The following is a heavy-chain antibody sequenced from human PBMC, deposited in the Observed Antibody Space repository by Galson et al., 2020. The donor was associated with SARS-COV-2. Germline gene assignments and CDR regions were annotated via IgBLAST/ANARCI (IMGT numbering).Heavy chain of an antibody. J-gene: IGHJ4*02. V-gene: IGHV3-9*01. CDR1: GFTFDDYA. Sequence: GGSLRLSCAASGFTFDDYAMHWVRQAPGKGLEWVSGISWNSGSIGYADSVKGRFTISRDNAKNSLYLQMNSLRAEDTALYYCAKGNVLLWFGDQMGYFDYWGQGTLVTVSS. CDR2: ISWNSGSI. D-gene: IGHD3-10*01. CDR3: AKGNVLLWFGDQMGYFDY.